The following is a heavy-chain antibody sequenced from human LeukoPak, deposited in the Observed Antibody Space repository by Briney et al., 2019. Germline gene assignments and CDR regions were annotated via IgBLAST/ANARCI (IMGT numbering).Heavy chain of an antibody. D-gene: IGHD4-17*01. CDR1: GYTFTSYG. CDR3: ARFSTPDNMTTVTYYFDY. CDR2: ISAYNGNT. V-gene: IGHV1-18*01. Sequence: GASVRVSCKASGYTFTSYGISWVRQAPGQGLEWMGWISAYNGNTNYAQKLQGRVTMTTDTSTSTAYMELRSLRSDDTAVYYCARFSTPDNMTTVTYYFDYWGQGTLVTVSS. J-gene: IGHJ4*02.